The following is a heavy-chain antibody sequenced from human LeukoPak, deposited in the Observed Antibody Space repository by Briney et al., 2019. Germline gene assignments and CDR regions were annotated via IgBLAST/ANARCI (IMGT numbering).Heavy chain of an antibody. V-gene: IGHV3-30*18. D-gene: IGHD3-22*01. Sequence: PGRSLRLSCAASGFTFSSYGMHWVRQAPGKGLEWVAVISYDGSNKYYADSVKGRFTISRDNSKNTLYLQMNSLRAEDTAVYYCAKGSKAVVFTRDHYMDVWGRGTTVTFSS. J-gene: IGHJ6*03. CDR1: GFTFSSYG. CDR2: ISYDGSNK. CDR3: AKGSKAVVFTRDHYMDV.